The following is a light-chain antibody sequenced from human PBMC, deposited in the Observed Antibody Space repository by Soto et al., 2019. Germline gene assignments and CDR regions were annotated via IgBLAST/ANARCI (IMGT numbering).Light chain of an antibody. CDR1: QSVSSS. J-gene: IGKJ5*01. CDR3: QQYRIYPFT. CDR2: KAS. Sequence: DIQMTQSPSTLSASVGDRVTITCRASQSVSSSLAWYQQRPGKAPILVIYKASTLETGVPSRFSGSGSGTTFTLTISSLQRDDFGTYYGQQYRIYPFTFGQGTRLENK. V-gene: IGKV1-5*03.